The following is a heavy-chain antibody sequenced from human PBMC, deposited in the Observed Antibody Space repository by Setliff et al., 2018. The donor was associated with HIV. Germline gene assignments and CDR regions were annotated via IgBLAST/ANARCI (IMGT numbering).Heavy chain of an antibody. V-gene: IGHV3-7*03. D-gene: IGHD3-16*01. CDR1: GFTFSNYW. J-gene: IGHJ5*02. CDR2: IKQDGSEI. CDR3: ANLWELGA. Sequence: GESLKISCAASGFTFSNYWMDWVRQAPGKGLEWVATIKQDGSEIYYMDSVKGRFTISRDNARTSLFLEMRSLRDEDTAVYLCANLWELGAWGQGTLVTVSS.